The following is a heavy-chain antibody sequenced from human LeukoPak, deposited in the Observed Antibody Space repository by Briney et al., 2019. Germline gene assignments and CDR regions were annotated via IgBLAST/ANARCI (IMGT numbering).Heavy chain of an antibody. CDR2: IYYSGST. Sequence: PSETLSLTCTASGGSISSSSYYWGWIRQPPGKGLEWIGSIYYSGSTYYNPSLKSRVTISVDTSKNQFSLKLSSVTAADTAVYYCARDFWGSYRYMDYWGQGTLVTVSS. CDR3: ARDFWGSYRYMDY. D-gene: IGHD3-16*02. CDR1: GGSISSSSYY. J-gene: IGHJ4*02. V-gene: IGHV4-39*01.